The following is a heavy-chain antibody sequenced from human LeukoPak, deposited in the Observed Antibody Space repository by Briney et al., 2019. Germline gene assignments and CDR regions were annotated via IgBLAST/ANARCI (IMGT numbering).Heavy chain of an antibody. V-gene: IGHV1-18*01. J-gene: IGHJ4*02. CDR3: ARDRGFLEWLFLGGRDQFDY. Sequence: ASVKVSCKASGYTFTSYGISWVRQAPGQGLEWMGWISAYNGNTNYAQKLQGRVTMTTNTSTSTAYMELRSLRSDDTAVYYCARDRGFLEWLFLGGRDQFDYWGQGTLVTVSS. CDR1: GYTFTSYG. D-gene: IGHD3-3*01. CDR2: ISAYNGNT.